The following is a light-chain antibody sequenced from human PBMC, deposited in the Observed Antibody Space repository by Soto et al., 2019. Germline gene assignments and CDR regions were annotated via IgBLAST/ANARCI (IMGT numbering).Light chain of an antibody. J-gene: IGLJ1*01. Sequence: QSVLTQTASVSGSPGQSITISCTGSSSDVGGYNFVSWYQQHPGKAPKLIIHEVSNRPSGVSNRFSGSKSGNTASLTISGLQAEDEADYYCCSYAGSSTPSYVFGSGTKVTVL. CDR1: SSDVGGYNF. V-gene: IGLV2-14*03. CDR3: CSYAGSSTPSYV. CDR2: EVS.